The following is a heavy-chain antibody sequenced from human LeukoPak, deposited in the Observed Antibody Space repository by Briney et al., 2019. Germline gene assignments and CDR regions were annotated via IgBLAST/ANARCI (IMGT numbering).Heavy chain of an antibody. CDR2: IYHSGST. J-gene: IGHJ6*02. Sequence: SETLSLTCAVSGGSISSSNWWSWVRQPPGKGLEWIGEIYHSGSTNYNPSLKSRVTISVDKSKNQFSLQLSSVTAADTAVYYCASLYGDYYYYGMDVWGQGTTVTVSS. D-gene: IGHD4-17*01. CDR3: ASLYGDYYYYGMDV. V-gene: IGHV4-4*02. CDR1: GGSISSSNW.